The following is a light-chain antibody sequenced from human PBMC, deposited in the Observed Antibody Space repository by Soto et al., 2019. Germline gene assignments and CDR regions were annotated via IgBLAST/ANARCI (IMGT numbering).Light chain of an antibody. Sequence: QSVLTQPPSASGTPGQRVTISCSGSSSNIGSNYVYWYQQLPGTAPKLLIYRNNQRPSGVPDRFSGSKSGTSASLAISGLRSEDEAQYYCCSYAGSYTFVFGSGTKVTVL. J-gene: IGLJ1*01. CDR3: CSYAGSYTFV. CDR1: SSNIGSNY. CDR2: RNN. V-gene: IGLV1-47*01.